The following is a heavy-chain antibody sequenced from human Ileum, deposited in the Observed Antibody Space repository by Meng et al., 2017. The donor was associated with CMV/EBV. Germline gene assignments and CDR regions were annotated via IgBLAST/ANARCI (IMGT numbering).Heavy chain of an antibody. J-gene: IGHJ4*01. CDR2: IKYDGSDI. V-gene: IGHV3-7*01. CDR1: GFTFRDYW. Sequence: GSLRLSCAVSGFTFRDYWMSWVRQAPGSGLEWVANIKYDGSDIYYVDSVRGRFTISRDNAKNSVYLQMNSLRAEDTAVYYCVRAGSGFYSVDFDFWGHGTLVTVSS. CDR3: VRAGSGFYSVDFDF. D-gene: IGHD2-15*01.